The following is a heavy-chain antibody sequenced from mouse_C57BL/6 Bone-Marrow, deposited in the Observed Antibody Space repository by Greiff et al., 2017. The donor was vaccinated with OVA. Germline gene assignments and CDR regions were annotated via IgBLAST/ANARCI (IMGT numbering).Heavy chain of an antibody. CDR2: IHPSDSDT. J-gene: IGHJ3*01. CDR1: GYTFTSYW. CDR3: AIGSLYSNYEDWFAY. Sequence: VQLQQPGAELVKPGASVKVSCKASGYTFTSYWMHWVKQRPGQGLEWIGRIHPSDSDTNYNQKFKGKATLTVDKSSSTAYMQLSSLTSEDSAVYYCAIGSLYSNYEDWFAYWGQGTLVTVSA. V-gene: IGHV1-74*01. D-gene: IGHD2-5*01.